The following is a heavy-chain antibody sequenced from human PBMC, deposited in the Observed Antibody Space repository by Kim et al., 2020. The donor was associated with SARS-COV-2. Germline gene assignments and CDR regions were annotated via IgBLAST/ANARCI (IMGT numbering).Heavy chain of an antibody. CDR3: VTTSRSKPFDY. CDR1: GFSFSSYW. V-gene: IGHV3-7*01. D-gene: IGHD1-1*01. Sequence: GGSLRLSCAASGFSFSSYWMLLVRQAPGKGLEWVANINQDGRVQQYVDSMRGRFTISRDNAKNSFYLQINSLRIEDTAVYYCVTTSRSKPFDYWGQGALVTVSS. CDR2: INQDGRVQ. J-gene: IGHJ4*02.